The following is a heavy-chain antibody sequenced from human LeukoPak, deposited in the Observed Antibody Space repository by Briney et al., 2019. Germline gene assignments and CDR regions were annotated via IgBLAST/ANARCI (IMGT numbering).Heavy chain of an antibody. CDR1: GFTFNTYA. J-gene: IGHJ3*02. CDR3: ASRIEVLLWFGEEVPDAFDI. CDR2: ISYDANNK. D-gene: IGHD3-10*01. Sequence: GGSLRLSCAASGFTFNTYAMHWVRQAPGKGLEWVAVISYDANNKFYADSVKGRFTISRDNSKNTLYLQMNSLRAEDTAVYYCASRIEVLLWFGEEVPDAFDIWGQGTMVTVSS. V-gene: IGHV3-30*04.